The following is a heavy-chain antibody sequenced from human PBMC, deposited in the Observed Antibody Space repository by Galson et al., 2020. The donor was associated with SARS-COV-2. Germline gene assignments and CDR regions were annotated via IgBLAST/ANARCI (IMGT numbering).Heavy chain of an antibody. CDR2: ISSSSSTI. V-gene: IGHV3-48*02. Sequence: GGSLRLSCAAYGFTFSSYSMNWVRQAQGKGLEWVSYISSSSSTIYYADSVKGRFTISRDNAKNSRYLQMNSLRDEDTAVYYCARDMSYGDPVYYWCQGTLVIFSS. D-gene: IGHD5-18*01. CDR3: ARDMSYGDPVYY. J-gene: IGHJ4*02. CDR1: GFTFSSYS.